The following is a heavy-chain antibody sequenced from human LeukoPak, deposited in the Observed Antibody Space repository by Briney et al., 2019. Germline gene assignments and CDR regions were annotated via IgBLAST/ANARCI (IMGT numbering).Heavy chain of an antibody. CDR2: IIPIFGTA. CDR3: ARDESIAAAGFDY. J-gene: IGHJ4*02. CDR1: GGTFSSYA. D-gene: IGHD6-13*01. Sequence: GSSVKVSCKASGGTFSSYAISWVRQAPGQGLEWMGGIIPIFGTANYAQKFQGRVTITADESTSTAYMELSSLRSEDTAVYYCARDESIAAAGFDYWGQGTLVIVSS. V-gene: IGHV1-69*01.